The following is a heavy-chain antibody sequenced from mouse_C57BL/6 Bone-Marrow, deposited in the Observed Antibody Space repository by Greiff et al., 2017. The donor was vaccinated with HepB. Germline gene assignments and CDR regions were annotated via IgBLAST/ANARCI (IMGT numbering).Heavy chain of an antibody. J-gene: IGHJ4*01. CDR2: INPNNGGT. V-gene: IGHV1-26*01. D-gene: IGHD2-3*01. Sequence: EVQLQQSGPELVKPGASVKISCKASGYTFTDYYMNWVKQSHGKSLEWIGDINPNNGGTSYNQKFKGKATLTVDKSSSTAYMELRSLTTEDSAIYYCARVGGLLHAMDYWGQGTSVTVSS. CDR1: GYTFTDYY. CDR3: ARVGGLLHAMDY.